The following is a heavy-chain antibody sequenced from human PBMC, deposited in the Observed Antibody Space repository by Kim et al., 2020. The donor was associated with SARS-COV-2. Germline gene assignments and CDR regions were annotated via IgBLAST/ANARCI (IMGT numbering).Heavy chain of an antibody. V-gene: IGHV3-30*18. CDR2: ISYDGNQQ. Sequence: GGSLRLSCAASGFTFKSYGMHWVRQAPGKGLEWVAVISYDGNQQYYADSVKGRFTISRDNSKNTLYLQMNSLGVEDTAVYYCAKRKDGSNYYFYYWGQGTLRTVSS. CDR3: AKRKDGSNYYFYY. CDR1: GFTFKSYG. D-gene: IGHD2-15*01. J-gene: IGHJ4*02.